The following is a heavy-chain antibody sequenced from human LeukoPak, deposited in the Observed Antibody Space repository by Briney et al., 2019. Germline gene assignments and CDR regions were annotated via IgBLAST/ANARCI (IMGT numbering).Heavy chain of an antibody. J-gene: IGHJ4*02. CDR3: AKDWVNGKPPYYYDSGGYSYYFDY. CDR2: INDSGGST. Sequence: GGSLRLSCAASGFTFSSYAMTWVRQAPGKGLEWVSGINDSGGSTYYADSVKGRFTISRDNSKNTLYMQMNSLRAEDTAVYYCAKDWVNGKPPYYYDSGGYSYYFDYWGQGTLATVSS. V-gene: IGHV3-23*01. CDR1: GFTFSSYA. D-gene: IGHD3-22*01.